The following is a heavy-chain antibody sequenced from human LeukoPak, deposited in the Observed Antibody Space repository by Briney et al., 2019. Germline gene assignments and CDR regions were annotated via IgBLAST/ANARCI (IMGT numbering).Heavy chain of an antibody. V-gene: IGHV4-39*07. D-gene: IGHD3-10*01. CDR2: IYYSGST. J-gene: IGHJ5*02. CDR1: GGSISSSSYY. CDR3: ARDWASWFGELRNWFDP. Sequence: SETLSLTCTVSGGSISSSSYYWGWIRQPPGKGLEWIGSIYYSGSTYYNPSLKSRVTISVDTSKSQFSLKLSSVTAADTAVYYCARDWASWFGELRNWFDPWGQGTLVTVSS.